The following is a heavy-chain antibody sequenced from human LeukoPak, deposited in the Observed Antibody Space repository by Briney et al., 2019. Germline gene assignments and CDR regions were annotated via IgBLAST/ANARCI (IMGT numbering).Heavy chain of an antibody. J-gene: IGHJ3*02. CDR1: RFTFSNYG. D-gene: IGHD1-26*01. CDR3: AREVGTPQAFDI. V-gene: IGHV3-48*01. Sequence: PGGSLRLSCAASRFTFSNYGVNWVRQAPGKGLEWVSYINSRSSTIYYADSLGGRFTISRDNAKNSLYLQMNSLKAEDTAIYYCAREVGTPQAFDIWGQGTMVTVSS. CDR2: INSRSSTI.